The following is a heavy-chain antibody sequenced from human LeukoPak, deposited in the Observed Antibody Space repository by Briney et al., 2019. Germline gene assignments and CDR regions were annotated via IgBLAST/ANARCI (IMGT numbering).Heavy chain of an antibody. V-gene: IGHV4-39*07. CDR1: GGSINSNSYY. CDR2: IYYSGST. Sequence: SETLSLTCTVSGGSINSNSYYWGWIRQPPGKGLEWIGNIYYSGSTYYNPSLKSRVTISVETSKNQFSLKLNSVTAADTAVYYCARDGRFPPEVLPRYFDYWGQGTLVTVSS. CDR3: ARDGRFPPEVLPRYFDY. D-gene: IGHD1-26*01. J-gene: IGHJ4*02.